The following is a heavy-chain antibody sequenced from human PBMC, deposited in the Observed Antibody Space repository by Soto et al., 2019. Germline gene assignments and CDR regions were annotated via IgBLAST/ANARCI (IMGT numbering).Heavy chain of an antibody. D-gene: IGHD3-22*01. CDR1: GGTFTNYA. CDR2: IIPIFGTA. CDR3: ARVPYYYDSSGSQNDAFDI. J-gene: IGHJ3*02. V-gene: IGHV1-69*13. Sequence: ASVKVSCKASGGTFTNYAFSWVRQAPGQGLEWLGGIIPIFGTADYAQKFQGRVTITADESTSTVHMELSSLRSDDTAVYYCARVPYYYDSSGSQNDAFDIWGQGTMVTVSS.